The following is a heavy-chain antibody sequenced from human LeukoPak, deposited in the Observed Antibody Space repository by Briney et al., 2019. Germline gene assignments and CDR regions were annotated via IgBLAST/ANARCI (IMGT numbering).Heavy chain of an antibody. D-gene: IGHD5-18*01. V-gene: IGHV3-23*01. CDR2: ISGSGGST. Sequence: QPGGTLRLSCAASGFTFSSYGMSWVRQAPGKGLEWVSAISGSGGSTYYADSVKGRFTISRDNSKNSLYLQMNSLRAEDTAVYYCARGTGGYSYGLGLDYWGQGTLVTVSS. J-gene: IGHJ4*02. CDR1: GFTFSSYG. CDR3: ARGTGGYSYGLGLDY.